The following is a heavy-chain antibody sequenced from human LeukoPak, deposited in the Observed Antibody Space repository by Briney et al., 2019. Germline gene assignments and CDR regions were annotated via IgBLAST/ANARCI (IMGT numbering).Heavy chain of an antibody. V-gene: IGHV3-23*01. Sequence: GGSLRLSCAASGFTFSSYDMSWVRQAPEKGLEWVSASGGDGGSTYADSVKGRFTISRDNSKNTLYLQMNSLRAEDTATYYCAKALNYWYFDLWGRGNLVTVSS. CDR1: GFTFSSYD. CDR2: SGGDGGST. J-gene: IGHJ2*01. CDR3: AKALNYWYFDL.